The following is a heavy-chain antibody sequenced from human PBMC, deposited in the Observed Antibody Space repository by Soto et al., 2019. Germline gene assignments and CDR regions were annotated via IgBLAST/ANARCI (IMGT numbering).Heavy chain of an antibody. CDR2: VSNTATT. J-gene: IGHJ4*02. V-gene: IGHV4-59*01. Sequence: PSETLSLTCTVSGASIINYYLAWIRQYTGGGLESMGYVSNTATTTYNPSLKNRVTISVDASKSQFYLKLRSVTAADTAVYYCARGMAEEQIFHYFDYWGQGALVTVSS. D-gene: IGHD3-9*01. CDR3: ARGMAEEQIFHYFDY. CDR1: GASIINYY.